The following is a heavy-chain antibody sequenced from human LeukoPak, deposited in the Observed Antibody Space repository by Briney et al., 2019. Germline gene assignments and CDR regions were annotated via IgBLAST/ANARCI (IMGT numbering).Heavy chain of an antibody. CDR2: MNPNSVNT. J-gene: IGHJ6*02. CDR1: GYTFTSYD. Sequence: PTVKVSCKASGYTFTSYDINWVREATGQGLEGMGWMNPNSVNTGYAQKFQGRVTMTRNTSISTAYMELSSLRSEDTAVYYCARVRASKYCSGGSCHYYYYGMDVWGQGTTVTVSS. V-gene: IGHV1-8*01. D-gene: IGHD2-15*01. CDR3: ARVRASKYCSGGSCHYYYYGMDV.